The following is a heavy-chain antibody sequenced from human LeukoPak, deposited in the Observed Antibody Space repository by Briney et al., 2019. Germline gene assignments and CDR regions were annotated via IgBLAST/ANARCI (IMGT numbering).Heavy chain of an antibody. CDR1: GGSISSYY. Sequence: SETLSLTCTVSGGSISSYYWSWIRQPPGKGLEWIGYIYYSGSTNYNPSLKSRVTISVDTSKNQFSLKLSSVTAADTAVYYCARHSSSWYDPRWTFDYWGQGTLVTVSS. CDR3: ARHSSSWYDPRWTFDY. J-gene: IGHJ4*02. CDR2: IYYSGST. D-gene: IGHD6-13*01. V-gene: IGHV4-59*08.